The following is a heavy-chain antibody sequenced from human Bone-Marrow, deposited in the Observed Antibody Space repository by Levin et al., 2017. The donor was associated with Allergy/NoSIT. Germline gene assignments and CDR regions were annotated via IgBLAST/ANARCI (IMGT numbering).Heavy chain of an antibody. CDR2: TYYNGST. CDR1: GGSISSDNYY. V-gene: IGHV4-30-4*01. D-gene: IGHD5-24*01. J-gene: IGHJ4*02. CDR3: ARVRDGYNFGDYYFDS. Sequence: SQTLSLTCTVSGGSISSDNYYWTWLRQPPGKGLECIGYTYYNGSTYYNPSLKSRVTISVDTSKNQFSLKLDSVTAADTAVYYCARVRDGYNFGDYYFDSWGQGTLVIVSS.